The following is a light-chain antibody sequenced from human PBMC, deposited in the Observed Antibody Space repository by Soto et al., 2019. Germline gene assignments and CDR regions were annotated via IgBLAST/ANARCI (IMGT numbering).Light chain of an antibody. J-gene: IGLJ3*02. V-gene: IGLV2-14*01. Sequence: QSALTQPRSVSGSPGQSVTISCTGTSSDVGGYNYVSWYQVHPGKAPKVLIYEVRSRPSEVSDRFSGSKSGNTASLTISGLQAEDEASYYCSSYTSSSTLVFGGGTKLTVL. CDR2: EVR. CDR3: SSYTSSSTLV. CDR1: SSDVGGYNY.